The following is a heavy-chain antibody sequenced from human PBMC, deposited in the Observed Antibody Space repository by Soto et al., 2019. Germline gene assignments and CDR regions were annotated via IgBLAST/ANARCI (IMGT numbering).Heavy chain of an antibody. J-gene: IGHJ5*02. V-gene: IGHV4-39*01. CDR3: ARGTNWFDP. Sequence: SETLSLTCTVSGGSISSSSYYWGWIRQPPGKGLEWIGSIYYSGSTYYNPSLKSRVTINPDTSKNQFSLQLNSVTPEDTAVYYCARGTNWFDPWGQGTLVTVSS. CDR1: GGSISSSSYY. CDR2: IYYSGST. D-gene: IGHD1-7*01.